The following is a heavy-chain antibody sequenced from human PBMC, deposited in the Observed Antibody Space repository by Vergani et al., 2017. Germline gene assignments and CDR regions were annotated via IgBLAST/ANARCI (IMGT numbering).Heavy chain of an antibody. CDR1: GDSISSGNYY. CDR2: LYSSGST. J-gene: IGHJ3*02. Sequence: QVQLQESGPGLLKPSQTLCLTCSVAGDSISSGNYYWNWLRQPAGKGLEWMGRLYSSGSTSYNPSIKSRITMSLDTSKNQFSLSLSSVTAADTAVYYCARGTFLHAFDNWGQGTVVTVSS. D-gene: IGHD1-26*01. CDR3: ARGTFLHAFDN. V-gene: IGHV4-61*02.